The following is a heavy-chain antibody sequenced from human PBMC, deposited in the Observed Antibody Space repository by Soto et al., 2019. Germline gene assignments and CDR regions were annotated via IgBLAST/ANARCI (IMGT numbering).Heavy chain of an antibody. CDR3: ARDAPTLGGGYDPIIDY. D-gene: IGHD5-12*01. J-gene: IGHJ4*02. Sequence: QVQLVESGGGVVQPGRSLRLSCAASGFTFSSYGMHWVRQAPGKGLEWVAVIWDDGSNKYYADSVKGRFTISRDNSKNTLYMQMNRLRAEDTGVYYCARDAPTLGGGYDPIIDYWGQGTLVTVSS. CDR2: IWDDGSNK. CDR1: GFTFSSYG. V-gene: IGHV3-33*01.